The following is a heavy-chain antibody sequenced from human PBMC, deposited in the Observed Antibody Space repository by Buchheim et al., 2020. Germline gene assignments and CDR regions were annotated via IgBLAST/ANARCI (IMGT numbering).Heavy chain of an antibody. CDR3: TRSMAVAGYSFYYYGMDV. Sequence: EVQLLESGGDLVQPGGSLRLSCAGSGFTSINHALNWVRQAPGKGLEWVSSITGGGGTTYYADSVKGRFTISRDNYGSTLYLQMNSLRAEDTATYFCTRSMAVAGYSFYYYGMDVWGPGTT. D-gene: IGHD6-19*01. CDR1: GFTSINHA. CDR2: ITGGGGTT. J-gene: IGHJ6*02. V-gene: IGHV3-23*01.